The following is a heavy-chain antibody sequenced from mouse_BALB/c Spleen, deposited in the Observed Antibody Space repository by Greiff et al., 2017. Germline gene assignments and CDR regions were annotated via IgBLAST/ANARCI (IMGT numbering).Heavy chain of an antibody. CDR2: IWAGGST. CDR1: GFSLTSYG. Sequence: VKVVESGPGLVAPSQSLSITCTVSGFSLTSYGVHWVRQPPGKGLEWLGVIWAGGSTNYNSALMSRLSISKDNSKSQVFLKMNSLQTDDTAMYYCARDRAYYGNFFDYWGQGTTLTVSS. V-gene: IGHV2-9*02. D-gene: IGHD2-10*01. J-gene: IGHJ2*01. CDR3: ARDRAYYGNFFDY.